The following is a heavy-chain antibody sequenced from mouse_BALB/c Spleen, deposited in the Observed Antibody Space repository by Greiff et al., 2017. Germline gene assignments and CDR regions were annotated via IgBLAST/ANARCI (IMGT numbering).Heavy chain of an antibody. CDR1: GYTFTSYW. Sequence: QVQLKQPGAELVKPGASVKLSCKASGYTFTSYWMHWVKQRPGQGLEWIGEINPSNGRTNYNEKFKSKATLTVDKSSSTAYMQLSSLTSEDSAVYYCARSYDGYYYYAMDYWGQGTSVTVSS. CDR2: INPSNGRT. V-gene: IGHV1S81*02. D-gene: IGHD2-3*01. CDR3: ARSYDGYYYYAMDY. J-gene: IGHJ4*01.